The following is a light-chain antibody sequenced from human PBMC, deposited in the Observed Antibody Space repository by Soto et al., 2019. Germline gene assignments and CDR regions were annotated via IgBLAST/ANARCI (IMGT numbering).Light chain of an antibody. J-gene: IGLJ2*01. V-gene: IGLV2-14*01. CDR1: SSDIGAYNY. Sequence: QSVLTQPASVSGSPGQSITISCSGTSSDIGAYNYVSWYQQHPGKAPKLLIYEINNRPSGISNRFSGSKSGNTASLTIFGLQAEDEADYYCSAYSSTITVVFGGGTQLTVL. CDR3: SAYSSTITVV. CDR2: EIN.